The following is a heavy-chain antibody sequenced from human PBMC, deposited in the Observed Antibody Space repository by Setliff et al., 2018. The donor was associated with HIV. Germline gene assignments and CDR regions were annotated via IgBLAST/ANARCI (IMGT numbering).Heavy chain of an antibody. J-gene: IGHJ3*01. CDR1: GYTFTYSY. V-gene: IGHV1-45*02. D-gene: IGHD3-22*01. CDR3: AKDPTYYYESSGPYDAFDV. Sequence: SVKVSCKASGYTFTYSYLHWVRQAPGQALEWMGWITPFNGNTNYARKFQDRVTSTRSRSMSTAYMELSSLRSEGTAVYYCAKDPTYYYESSGPYDAFDVWGQGTMVTVSS. CDR2: ITPFNGNT.